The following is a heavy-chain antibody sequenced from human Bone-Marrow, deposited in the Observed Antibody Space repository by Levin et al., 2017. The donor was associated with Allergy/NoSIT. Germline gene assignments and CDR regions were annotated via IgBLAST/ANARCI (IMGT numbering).Heavy chain of an antibody. J-gene: IGHJ4*02. CDR3: ARGGGYSGYDYGGVFDY. CDR2: IIPIFGTA. V-gene: IGHV1-69*13. CDR1: GGTFSSYA. D-gene: IGHD5-12*01. Sequence: SVKVSCKASGGTFSSYAISWVRQAPGQGLEWMGGIIPIFGTANYAQKFQGRVTITADESTSTAYMELSSLRSEDTAVYYCARGGGYSGYDYGGVFDYWGQGTLVTVSS.